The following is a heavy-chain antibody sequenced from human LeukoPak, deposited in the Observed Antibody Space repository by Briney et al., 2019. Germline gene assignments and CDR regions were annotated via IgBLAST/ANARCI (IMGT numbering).Heavy chain of an antibody. Sequence: SETLSLICTVSGGSFSDYYWSFIRQPPGKGLEWIGYIYHNGNSDFNPSLKSRVTISVDTSKNQFSLRMSSVTAADTAVYFCAGQAYSSGWLDNWGPGTLVTVSS. CDR2: IYHNGNS. CDR3: AGQAYSSGWLDN. V-gene: IGHV4-59*01. D-gene: IGHD6-19*01. J-gene: IGHJ4*02. CDR1: GGSFSDYY.